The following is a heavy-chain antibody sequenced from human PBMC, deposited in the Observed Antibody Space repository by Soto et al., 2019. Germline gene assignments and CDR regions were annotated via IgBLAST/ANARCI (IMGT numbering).Heavy chain of an antibody. CDR1: GGSISSYH. CDR2: IYYSGST. V-gene: IGHV4-59*01. Sequence: PSETLSLTCTVSGGSISSYHWSWIRQPPGKGLEWIGYIYYSGSTNYNPSLKSRVTISVDTSKNQFSLKLSSVTAADTAVYYCAREESSGWSGWFDPWGQGTLVTVSS. J-gene: IGHJ5*02. CDR3: AREESSGWSGWFDP. D-gene: IGHD6-19*01.